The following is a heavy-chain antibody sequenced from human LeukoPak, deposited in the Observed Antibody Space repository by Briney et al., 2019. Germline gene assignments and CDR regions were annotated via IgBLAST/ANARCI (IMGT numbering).Heavy chain of an antibody. V-gene: IGHV5-51*01. Sequence: GESLKISCKGSGYTFTTQWIGWVRQMPGKGLEWTGIIYPADSDSRYSPSFQGQVTISADKSISTAYLQWSSLKASDTAMYYCARRYGGYFDYWGQGTLVTVSS. J-gene: IGHJ4*02. CDR2: IYPADSDS. CDR1: GYTFTTQW. D-gene: IGHD3-10*01. CDR3: ARRYGGYFDY.